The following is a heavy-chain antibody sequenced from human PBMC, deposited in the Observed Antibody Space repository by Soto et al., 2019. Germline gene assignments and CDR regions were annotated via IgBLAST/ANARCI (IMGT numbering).Heavy chain of an antibody. CDR1: GFTFSSYG. J-gene: IGHJ6*02. D-gene: IGHD5-18*01. V-gene: IGHV3-33*01. Sequence: QVQLVESGGGVVQPGRSLRLSCAASGFTFSSYGMHWVRQAPGKGLEWVAALWYDGSKKYYADSVKGRFSISRENPKDMLYLQMNSLRAEDTAMYYCARDLGGPFDTAVVKYYYHGMDLWGQGTTVTVSS. CDR3: ARDLGGPFDTAVVKYYYHGMDL. CDR2: LWYDGSKK.